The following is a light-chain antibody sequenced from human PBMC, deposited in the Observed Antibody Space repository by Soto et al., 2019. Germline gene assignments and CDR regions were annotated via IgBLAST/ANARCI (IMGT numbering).Light chain of an antibody. J-gene: IGKJ4*01. CDR2: GAS. V-gene: IGKV3-20*01. CDR1: QSVSSSY. Sequence: EIVLTQSPGTLSLSPGERATLSCRASQSVSSSYLAWYQQKPGQAPRLLIYGASRRATGIPDRFSGSGSGTAFTLTISRLEPGDFAVYSCQQYGSSPGTFGGGTKVEIK. CDR3: QQYGSSPGT.